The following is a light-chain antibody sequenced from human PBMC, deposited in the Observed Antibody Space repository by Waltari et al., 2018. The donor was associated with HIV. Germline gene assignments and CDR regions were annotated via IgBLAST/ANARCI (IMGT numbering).Light chain of an antibody. Sequence: DLVMTQSPDSLAVSLGEWATINCTSSQSVFYSSNNKNYLAWYQQKPGQPPKQLIYWASTRESGVPDRFSGSGSGTDFTLTISSLQAEDVAVYYCQQYYSTPRTFGQGTKVEIK. CDR2: WAS. CDR1: QSVFYSSNNKNY. J-gene: IGKJ1*01. CDR3: QQYYSTPRT. V-gene: IGKV4-1*01.